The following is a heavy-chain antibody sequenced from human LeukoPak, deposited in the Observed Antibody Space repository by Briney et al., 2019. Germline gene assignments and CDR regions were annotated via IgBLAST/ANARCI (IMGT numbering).Heavy chain of an antibody. CDR3: AKDPNGDYVGAFDM. V-gene: IGHV3-23*01. J-gene: IGHJ3*02. Sequence: GGSLRLSCAASGIIFSSYAMTWLRQAPGKGLEWVSSVSGNGDRTQYADSGKGRFTIYRDNSKNTQYLQMNSLRADDTAVYYCAKDPNGDYVGAFDMWGQGTLVTVSP. CDR1: GIIFSSYA. CDR2: VSGNGDRT. D-gene: IGHD4-17*01.